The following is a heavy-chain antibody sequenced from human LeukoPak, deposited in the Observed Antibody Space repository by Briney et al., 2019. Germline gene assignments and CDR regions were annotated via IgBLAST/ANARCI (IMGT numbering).Heavy chain of an antibody. D-gene: IGHD6-19*01. CDR1: GFTFSRYS. CDR3: ARDRSSGWYYMDV. J-gene: IGHJ6*03. CDR2: ISSGSSTI. Sequence: QPGGSLRLSCAASGFTFSRYSMNWVRRAPGKGLEWISYISSGSSTIYYADSVKGRFTISRDNAKNSLYLQMNSLRAEDTAVYYCARDRSSGWYYMDVWGKGTTVTVSS. V-gene: IGHV3-48*04.